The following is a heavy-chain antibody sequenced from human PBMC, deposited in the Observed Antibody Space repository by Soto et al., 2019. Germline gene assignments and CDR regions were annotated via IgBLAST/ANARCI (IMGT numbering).Heavy chain of an antibody. CDR3: AAGEASSRNLAPYYLDF. CDR1: GGSMRNYF. CDR2: IHYSGTT. J-gene: IGHJ4*02. D-gene: IGHD6-13*01. V-gene: IGHV4-59*01. Sequence: SETLSLTCTVSGGSMRNYFWTWIRQPPGKGLEWIGYIHYSGTTSFFPSYNPSLRSRVTISEDTSKNQFSLKLLSVTTADTAVYFRAAGEASSRNLAPYYLDFWGQGTLVTVSS.